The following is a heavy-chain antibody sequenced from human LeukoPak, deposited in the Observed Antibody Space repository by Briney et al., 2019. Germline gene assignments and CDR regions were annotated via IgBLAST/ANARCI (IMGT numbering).Heavy chain of an antibody. CDR3: AKSMNKLGSGTYYNGFFDS. CDR2: ISWNGGTI. CDR1: GFVFEEYA. J-gene: IGHJ4*03. V-gene: IGHV3-9*01. Sequence: PGGSLRLSCAASGFVFEEYAMHWVRLAPGKGLEWVSGISWNGGTIGYADSVKGRSTISRDNVKNSLFLQMNTVKSEDAALYYCAKSMNKLGSGTYYNGFFDSWGQGTLVTVSS. D-gene: IGHD3-10*01.